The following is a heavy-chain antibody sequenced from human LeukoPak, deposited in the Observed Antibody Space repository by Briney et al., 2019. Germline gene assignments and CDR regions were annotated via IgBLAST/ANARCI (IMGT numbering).Heavy chain of an antibody. CDR2: IYHSGST. J-gene: IGHJ4*02. V-gene: IGHV4-38-2*01. D-gene: IGHD6-13*01. Sequence: SETLCLTCAVSGYSISSGYYWGWIRQPPGKGLEWIGSIYHSGSTYYNPSLKSRVTISVDTSKNQFSLKLSSVTAADTAVYYCARGSFGIAAAGTQYFDYWGQGTLVTVSS. CDR1: GYSISSGYY. CDR3: ARGSFGIAAAGTQYFDY.